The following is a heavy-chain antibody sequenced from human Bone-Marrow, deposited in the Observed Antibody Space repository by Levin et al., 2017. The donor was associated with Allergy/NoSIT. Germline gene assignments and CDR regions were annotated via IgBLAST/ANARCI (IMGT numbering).Heavy chain of an antibody. D-gene: IGHD2-15*01. CDR1: GFTFSSYA. V-gene: IGHV3-23*01. Sequence: GESLKISCAASGFTFSSYAMSWVRQAPGKGLEWVSAISGSGGSTYYADSVKGRFTISRDNSKNTLYLQMNSLRAEDTAVYYCAKVYCDIVVVVAATHFDYWGQGTLVTVSS. J-gene: IGHJ4*02. CDR2: ISGSGGST. CDR3: AKVYCDIVVVVAATHFDY.